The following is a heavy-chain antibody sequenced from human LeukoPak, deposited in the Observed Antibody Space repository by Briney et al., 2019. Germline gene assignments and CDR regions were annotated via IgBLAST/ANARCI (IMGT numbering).Heavy chain of an antibody. Sequence: GGSLRLSCAASGFTFNSYSMHWVRQAPGKGLEWVSYISSSGSTIYYADSVKGRFTISRDNAKNSLYLQMNSLRAEDTAVYYCAELGITMIGGVWGKGTTATISS. CDR1: GFTFNSYS. CDR2: ISSSGSTI. CDR3: AELGITMIGGV. J-gene: IGHJ6*04. D-gene: IGHD3-10*02. V-gene: IGHV3-48*03.